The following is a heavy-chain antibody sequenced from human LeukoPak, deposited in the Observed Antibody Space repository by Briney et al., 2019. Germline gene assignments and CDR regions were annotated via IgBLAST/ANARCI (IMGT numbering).Heavy chain of an antibody. Sequence: SETLSLTCTVSGGSISGYYWDWIRQPPGNGLEWIGYIHSSGGTHYSPSLESRVTMSVDTSKNQFSLKLSSVTAADTAVYYCARLQGDSTAIFDFWGQGTLVAVSS. CDR3: ARLQGDSTAIFDF. CDR1: GGSISGYY. D-gene: IGHD2-21*01. V-gene: IGHV4-4*09. CDR2: IHSSGGT. J-gene: IGHJ4*02.